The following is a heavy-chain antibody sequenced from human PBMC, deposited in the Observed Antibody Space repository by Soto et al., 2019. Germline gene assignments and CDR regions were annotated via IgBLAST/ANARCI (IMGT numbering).Heavy chain of an antibody. CDR2: ISLYSDGT. D-gene: IGHD2-2*01. J-gene: IGHJ5*02. CDR3: ARVVPGAEAWFGP. CDR1: GYTFSNYG. V-gene: IGHV1-18*01. Sequence: ASVKVSCKTSGYTFSNYGITWVRQSPGQPLEWLGWISLYSDGTNYAQKFQGRVSMTTDTSTTTAYMELRSLRSDDTAVYYCARVVPGAEAWFGPWGQGTLVTVSS.